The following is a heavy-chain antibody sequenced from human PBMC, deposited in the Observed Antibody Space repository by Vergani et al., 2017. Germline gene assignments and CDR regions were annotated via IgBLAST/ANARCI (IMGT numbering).Heavy chain of an antibody. D-gene: IGHD6-13*01. CDR1: GGTFSSYA. CDR2: IIPILGTA. V-gene: IGHV1-69*11. J-gene: IGHJ4*02. CDR3: ARASLLRLQQLDQG. Sequence: QVQLVQSGAEVKKPGSSVKVSCKASGGTFSSYAISWVRQAPGQGLEWMGRIIPILGTANYEQKCQGRVTITADESTSTAYMELGSLRSEDTAVYYCARASLLRLQQLDQGWGQGTLVTVSS.